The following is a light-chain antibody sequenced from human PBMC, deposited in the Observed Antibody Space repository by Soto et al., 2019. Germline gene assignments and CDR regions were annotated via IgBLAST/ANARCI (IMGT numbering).Light chain of an antibody. Sequence: EIVLTQSPATLSLSPGERATLSCRASQSVSRYLAWYQQIPGQAPRLLIYDVSTRAPGIPARFSGSGSGTDFTLTITSLEPEDFAVYFCQQRSDWPITFGQGTRLEIK. CDR2: DVS. J-gene: IGKJ5*01. CDR1: QSVSRY. V-gene: IGKV3-11*01. CDR3: QQRSDWPIT.